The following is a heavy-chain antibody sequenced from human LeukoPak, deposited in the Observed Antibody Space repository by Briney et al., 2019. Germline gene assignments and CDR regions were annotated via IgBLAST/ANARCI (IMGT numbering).Heavy chain of an antibody. D-gene: IGHD1-1*01. J-gene: IGHJ4*02. CDR3: ARGLPGARIPYHFDS. CDR1: GGSISNGGYF. CDR2: IYYTGST. Sequence: SETLSLTCTVSGGSISNGGYFWSWIRQHPGKGLEWIGYIYYTGSTTYNPSLQSRVTISVDTSKNNFSLRLNPVTAADTAVYFCARGLPGARIPYHFDSWGQGTLVAVSS. V-gene: IGHV4-31*03.